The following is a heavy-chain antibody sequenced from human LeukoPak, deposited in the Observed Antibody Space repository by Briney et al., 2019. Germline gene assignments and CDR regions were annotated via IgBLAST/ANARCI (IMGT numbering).Heavy chain of an antibody. D-gene: IGHD2-2*01. J-gene: IGHJ4*02. V-gene: IGHV4-38-2*02. CDR1: GYSISSGYY. CDR2: IYHSGST. Sequence: ASETLSLTCTVSGYSISSGYYWGWIRQPPGKGLEWIGSIYHSGSTYYNPSLKSRVTMSVDTSKNQLSLQLRSVTAADTAVYHCARHVSALCSSASCFGGDYWGQGTLVTVSS. CDR3: ARHVSALCSSASCFGGDY.